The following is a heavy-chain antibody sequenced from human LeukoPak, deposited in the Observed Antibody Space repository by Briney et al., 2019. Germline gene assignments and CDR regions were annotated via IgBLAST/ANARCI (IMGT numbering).Heavy chain of an antibody. D-gene: IGHD3-22*01. CDR1: GVSISSGDYY. V-gene: IGHV4-30-4*01. Sequence: SETLSLTCTVSGVSISSGDYYWSWIRPPPGKGLEWIGYTYYSGSTYCNPSLKSRVTISVDTSKNQFSLKLSSVTAADTAVYYCARPYYYDSRIDPWGQGTRVTVSS. J-gene: IGHJ5*02. CDR2: TYYSGST. CDR3: ARPYYYDSRIDP.